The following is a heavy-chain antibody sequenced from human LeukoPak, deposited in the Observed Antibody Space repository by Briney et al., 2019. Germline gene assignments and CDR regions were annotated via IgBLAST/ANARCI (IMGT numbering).Heavy chain of an antibody. Sequence: GRSLRLSCAVSGFTFSSYGMHWVRQAPGKGLEWVAVIPYAGSNKYYADSVKGRFTISRDNSKNTLYLQMNSLRAEDTAVYYCASSVVAVANDYWGQGTLVTVSS. CDR3: ASSVVAVANDY. CDR1: GFTFSSYG. CDR2: IPYAGSNK. D-gene: IGHD6-19*01. V-gene: IGHV3-30*03. J-gene: IGHJ4*02.